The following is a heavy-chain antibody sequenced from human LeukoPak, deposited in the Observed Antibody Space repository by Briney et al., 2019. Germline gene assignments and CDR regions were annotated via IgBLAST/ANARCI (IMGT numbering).Heavy chain of an antibody. D-gene: IGHD6-13*01. V-gene: IGHV4-59*01. Sequence: SETLSLTCTVSGGSISSYYWSWIRQPPGKGLEWIGYIYYSGGTNYNPSLKSRVTISVHTSQNQSYLKLSSVTAPATAVYYCARGIAAAGNTWFDPWGQGTLVTVSS. CDR3: ARGIAAAGNTWFDP. CDR2: IYYSGGT. J-gene: IGHJ5*02. CDR1: GGSISSYY.